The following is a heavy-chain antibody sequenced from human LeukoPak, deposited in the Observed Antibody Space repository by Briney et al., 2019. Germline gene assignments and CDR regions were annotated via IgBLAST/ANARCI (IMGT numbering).Heavy chain of an antibody. D-gene: IGHD6-13*01. Sequence: GGSLRLSCAASGFTFSSYGMHWVRRAPGKGLEWVAFIRYDGSNKYYADSVKGRFTISRDNSKNTLYLQMNSLRAEDTAVYYCVRAFSGGSSWSDIDYWGQGTLVTVSS. CDR3: VRAFSGGSSWSDIDY. CDR2: IRYDGSNK. V-gene: IGHV3-30*02. CDR1: GFTFSSYG. J-gene: IGHJ4*02.